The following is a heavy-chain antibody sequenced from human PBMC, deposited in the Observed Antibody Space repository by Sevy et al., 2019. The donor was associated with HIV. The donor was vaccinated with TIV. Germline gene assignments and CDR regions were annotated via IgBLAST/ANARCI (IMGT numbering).Heavy chain of an antibody. V-gene: IGHV3-9*01. J-gene: IGHJ5*02. CDR2: ISWISGSI. Sequence: GGSLRLSCAASGFTFDDYAMHWVRQAPGKGLEWVSGISWISGSIGYADSVKGRFTISRDNAKNSLYLQMNSLRAEDTALYYCAKSPRYDILTGSFDPWGQGTLVTVSS. D-gene: IGHD3-9*01. CDR3: AKSPRYDILTGSFDP. CDR1: GFTFDDYA.